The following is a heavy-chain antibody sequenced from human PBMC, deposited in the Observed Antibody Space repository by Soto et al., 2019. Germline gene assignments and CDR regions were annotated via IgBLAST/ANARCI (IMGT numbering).Heavy chain of an antibody. CDR1: GYSFTGYN. D-gene: IGHD2-8*02. J-gene: IGHJ4*02. CDR3: ARGDYGTGGYPFPDLGY. CDR2: TNRDSGAT. Sequence: HEHLVESGAEVKSPGASLKVTCKASGYSFTGYNIHWVRQAPGHGLEWLGWTNRDSGATNYAQNFQGRVTLTSDTSISTASMDLTSLTSDDTAVYYCARGDYGTGGYPFPDLGYWGQGTLVIVSS. V-gene: IGHV1-2*02.